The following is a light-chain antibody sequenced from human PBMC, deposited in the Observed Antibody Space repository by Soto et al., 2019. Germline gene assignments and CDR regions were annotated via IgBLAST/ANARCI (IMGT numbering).Light chain of an antibody. CDR3: QQYGTSPPWT. CDR1: QSVGSD. CDR2: GAS. Sequence: EIVMTQSPATLSVSPGERATLSCRASQSVGSDLAWYQQKPGQAPRLLIYGASSRATGIPDRFSGSGSGTDFTLTISRLEPEDFALYYCQQYGTSPPWTLGQGTKVDIK. J-gene: IGKJ1*01. V-gene: IGKV3-20*01.